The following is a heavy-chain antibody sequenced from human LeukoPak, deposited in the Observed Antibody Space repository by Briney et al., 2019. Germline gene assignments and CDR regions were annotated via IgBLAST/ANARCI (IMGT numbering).Heavy chain of an antibody. CDR1: GGSFSGYY. Sequence: SETLSLTCAVYGGSFSGYYWSWIRQPPGKGLEWIGEINHSGSTNYNPPLKSRVTISVDTSKNQFSLKLSSVTAADTAVYYCASMTTVTTYWGQGTLVTVSS. CDR2: INHSGST. J-gene: IGHJ4*02. V-gene: IGHV4-34*01. CDR3: ASMTTVTTY. D-gene: IGHD4-17*01.